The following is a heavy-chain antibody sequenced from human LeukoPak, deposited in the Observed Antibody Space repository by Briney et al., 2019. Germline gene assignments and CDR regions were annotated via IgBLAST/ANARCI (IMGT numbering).Heavy chain of an antibody. CDR1: GFTFSTSG. J-gene: IGHJ4*02. Sequence: GGSLRLSYAASGFTFSTSGMSWVRQAPGKGLEWVSTVSPSAVNTYYADSVRGRFTISRDKSKTTVYLQMNSLRVEDTAIYYCAKEGWGETGYFDSWVQGTLVTVSS. D-gene: IGHD1-14*01. CDR2: VSPSAVNT. CDR3: AKEGWGETGYFDS. V-gene: IGHV3-23*01.